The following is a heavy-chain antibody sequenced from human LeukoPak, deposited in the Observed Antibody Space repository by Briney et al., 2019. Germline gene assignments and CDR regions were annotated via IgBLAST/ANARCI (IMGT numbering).Heavy chain of an antibody. D-gene: IGHD3-3*01. V-gene: IGHV3-33*01. Sequence: GGSLRLSCAASGFTFSSYGMHWVRQAPGKGLEWVAVIWYDGSNKYYADSVKGRFTISRDNAKNSLYLQMNSLRAEDTAVYYCARDDKMDYDFWSGYSGSTYGMDVWGQGTTVTVSS. J-gene: IGHJ6*02. CDR2: IWYDGSNK. CDR1: GFTFSSYG. CDR3: ARDDKMDYDFWSGYSGSTYGMDV.